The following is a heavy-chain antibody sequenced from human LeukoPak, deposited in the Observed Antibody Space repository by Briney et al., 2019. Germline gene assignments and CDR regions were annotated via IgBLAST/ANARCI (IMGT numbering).Heavy chain of an antibody. Sequence: PSETLSLTCAVSGGSISSSNWWGWVHQPPGKGLEWIGEIYHSGSTNYNPSLKSRVTISVDKSKNQFSLKLRSVTAADTAVYYCARISSSNWYNERGAFDVWGQGTMVTVSS. D-gene: IGHD6-13*01. CDR2: IYHSGST. CDR3: ARISSSNWYNERGAFDV. V-gene: IGHV4-4*02. CDR1: GGSISSSNW. J-gene: IGHJ3*01.